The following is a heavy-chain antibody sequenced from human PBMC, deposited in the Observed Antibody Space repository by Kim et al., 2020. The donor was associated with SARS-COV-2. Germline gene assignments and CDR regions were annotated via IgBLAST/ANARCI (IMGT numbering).Heavy chain of an antibody. D-gene: IGHD4-17*01. CDR2: IYYSGST. CDR3: ARQSYGDYEYYYGMDV. Sequence: SETLSLTCTVSGGSISSYYWSWIRQPPGKGLEWIGYIYYSGSTNYNPSLKSRVTISVDTSKNQFSLKLSSVTAADTAVYYCARQSYGDYEYYYGMDVWG. CDR1: GGSISSYY. J-gene: IGHJ6*02. V-gene: IGHV4-59*01.